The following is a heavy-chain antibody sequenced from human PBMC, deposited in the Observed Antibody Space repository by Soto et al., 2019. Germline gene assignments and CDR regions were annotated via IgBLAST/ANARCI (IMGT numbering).Heavy chain of an antibody. CDR1: GGSFSGYY. CDR2: INHSGST. J-gene: IGHJ5*02. Sequence: QVQLQQWGAGLLKPSETLSLTCAVYGGSFSGYYWSWIRQPPGKGLEWIGEINHSGSTNYNPSLKSRVTISVDTSKNQFSLKLSSVTAADTAVYYCARFSNWNGRWDWFDPWGQGTLVTVSS. V-gene: IGHV4-34*01. CDR3: ARFSNWNGRWDWFDP. D-gene: IGHD1-1*01.